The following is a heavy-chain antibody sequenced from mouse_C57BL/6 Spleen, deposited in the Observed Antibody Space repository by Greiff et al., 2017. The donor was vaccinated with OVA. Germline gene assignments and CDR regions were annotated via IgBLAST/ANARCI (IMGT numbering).Heavy chain of an antibody. V-gene: IGHV1-7*01. CDR2: INPSSGYT. Sequence: QVQLQQSGAELAKPGASVKLSCKASGYTFTSYWMHWVKQRPGQGLEWIGYINPSSGYTKYNQKFKDKATLTADNSSSTAYMQLSSLTYEDSAVYYCAREDYYGSSYAMDYWGQGTSVTVSS. CDR1: GYTFTSYW. J-gene: IGHJ4*01. D-gene: IGHD1-1*01. CDR3: AREDYYGSSYAMDY.